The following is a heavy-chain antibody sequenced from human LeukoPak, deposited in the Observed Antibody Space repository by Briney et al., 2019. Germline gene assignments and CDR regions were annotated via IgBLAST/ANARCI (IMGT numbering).Heavy chain of an antibody. CDR1: GGSISSYY. CDR3: ATPLDYYDTSGYHQGGD. CDR2: IYYSGST. D-gene: IGHD3-22*01. V-gene: IGHV4-59*01. J-gene: IGHJ4*02. Sequence: SETLSLTCTVSGGSISSYYWSWIRQPPGKGLEWIGYIYYSGSTNYNPSLKSRVTISVDTSKNQFSLKLSSVTAADTAVYYCATPLDYYDTSGYHQGGDWGQGTLVTVSS.